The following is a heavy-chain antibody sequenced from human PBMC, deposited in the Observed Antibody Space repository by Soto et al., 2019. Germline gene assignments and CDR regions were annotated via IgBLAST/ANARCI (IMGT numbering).Heavy chain of an antibody. V-gene: IGHV4-31*03. Sequence: PSETLSLTCTVSGGSISSGGYYWSWIRQHPGKGLEWIGYISYSGSTSYNPSLKSRVTISVDTSKNQFSLKLSSVTAADTAVYYCARDSSSSAGYYYYYGMDVWGQGTTVTVSS. J-gene: IGHJ6*02. CDR2: ISYSGST. D-gene: IGHD6-6*01. CDR1: GGSISSGGYY. CDR3: ARDSSSSAGYYYYYGMDV.